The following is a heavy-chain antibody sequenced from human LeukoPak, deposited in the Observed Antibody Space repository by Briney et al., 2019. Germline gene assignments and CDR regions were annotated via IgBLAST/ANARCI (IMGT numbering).Heavy chain of an antibody. CDR2: ISGSGGRT. CDR3: AKDRPAFGGVIGNFDY. CDR1: GFTFSSYA. V-gene: IGHV3-23*01. J-gene: IGHJ4*02. Sequence: QPGGSLRLSCAASGFTFSSYAMSWVRQAPGKGLEWVSGISGSGGRTYYADSVEVRFTISRGNSKNTLYLQMNSLRAEDTAVYYCAKDRPAFGGVIGNFDYWGQGTLVTVSS. D-gene: IGHD3-16*02.